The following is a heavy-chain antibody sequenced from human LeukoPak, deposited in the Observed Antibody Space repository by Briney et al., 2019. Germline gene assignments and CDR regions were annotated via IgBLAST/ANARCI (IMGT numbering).Heavy chain of an antibody. CDR2: IYYSGST. Sequence: SETLSLTCTVSGGSISTYYWSWIRQPPGKGLEWIGYIYYSGSTNYNPSLKSRVTISVDTSKNQFSLKLSSATAADTAVYSCARDSYGDYRRNWYFDLWGRGTLVTVSS. V-gene: IGHV4-59*01. CDR1: GGSISTYY. D-gene: IGHD4-17*01. CDR3: ARDSYGDYRRNWYFDL. J-gene: IGHJ2*01.